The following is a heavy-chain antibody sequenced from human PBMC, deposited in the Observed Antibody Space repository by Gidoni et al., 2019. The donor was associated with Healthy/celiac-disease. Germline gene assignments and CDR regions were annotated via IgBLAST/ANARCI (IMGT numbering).Heavy chain of an antibody. Sequence: EVQLVESGGGLVQPGGTLRRSCAASGFPVSCYSMNRGRQAPGKGLEWVSFISRSSSTIYYADSVKGRFTISRDNAKNSLYLQMNSLRDEDTAVYYCARGDLWFGEWPDYWGQGTLVTVSS. CDR1: GFPVSCYS. J-gene: IGHJ4*02. V-gene: IGHV3-48*02. CDR3: ARGDLWFGEWPDY. CDR2: ISRSSSTI. D-gene: IGHD3-10*01.